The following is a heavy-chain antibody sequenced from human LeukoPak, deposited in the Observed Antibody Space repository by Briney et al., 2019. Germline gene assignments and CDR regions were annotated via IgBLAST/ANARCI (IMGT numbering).Heavy chain of an antibody. Sequence: VSCKXXXXTFTSYDINWVRQATGQGLEWMGWMNPNSGNTGYAQKFQGRVTMTRNTSISTAYMELSSLRSEDTAVYYCARGKKITFGGVIVIPWWFGPWDQGTLVTVSS. V-gene: IGHV1-8*01. D-gene: IGHD3-16*02. CDR2: MNPNSGNT. CDR1: XXTFTSYD. J-gene: IGHJ5*02. CDR3: ARGKKITFGGVIVIPWWFGP.